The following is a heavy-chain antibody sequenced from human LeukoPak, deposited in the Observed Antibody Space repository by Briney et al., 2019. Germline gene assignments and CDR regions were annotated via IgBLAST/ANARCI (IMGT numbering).Heavy chain of an antibody. CDR3: ARLSGLHADV. J-gene: IGHJ6*04. CDR1: GYTFTSYG. CDR2: ISAYNGNT. D-gene: IGHD5-12*01. V-gene: IGHV1-18*01. Sequence: EASVKVSCKASGYTFTSYGVTWVRQAPGQGLEWMGWISAYNGNTNYAQNVQGRVTMSRDTSTSTAYMELRSLRSDDTAVYYCARLSGLHADVWGKGTTVTVSS.